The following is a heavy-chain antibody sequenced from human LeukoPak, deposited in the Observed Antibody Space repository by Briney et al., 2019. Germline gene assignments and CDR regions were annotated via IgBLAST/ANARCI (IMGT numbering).Heavy chain of an antibody. V-gene: IGHV4-39*01. CDR2: IYYSGST. Sequence: SETLSLTCTVSGGSISSSSYYWGWIRQPPGEGLEWIGSIYYSGSTYYNPSLKSRVTISVDTSKNQFSLKLSSVTAADTAVYYCARQERFIVATTGELGYWGQGTLVTVSS. D-gene: IGHD5-12*01. CDR3: ARQERFIVATTGELGY. J-gene: IGHJ4*02. CDR1: GGSISSSSYY.